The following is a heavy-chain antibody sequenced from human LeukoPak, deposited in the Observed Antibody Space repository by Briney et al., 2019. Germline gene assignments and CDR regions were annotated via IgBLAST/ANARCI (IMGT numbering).Heavy chain of an antibody. V-gene: IGHV4-39*01. CDR1: GGSISTTTNS. CDR2: IYYGGSP. D-gene: IGHD1-26*01. CDR3: ARRPIVGSTGFYFDP. Sequence: SETLSLTCNVSGGSISTTTNSWGWAWIRQRPTKGLEWIGSIYYGGSPYYTPSLKSRVTISVDTSKNQFPLKLASLTAADTAVYYCARRPIVGSTGFYFDPWGPGTLVTVSS. J-gene: IGHJ5*02.